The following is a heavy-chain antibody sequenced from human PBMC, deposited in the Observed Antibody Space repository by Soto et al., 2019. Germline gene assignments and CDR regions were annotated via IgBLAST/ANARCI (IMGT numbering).Heavy chain of an antibody. CDR2: IKSKTDGGTT. CDR3: TTGGDFDWLLYGMDV. D-gene: IGHD3-9*01. Sequence: GGSLRLSCAASGFTFSNAWMSWVRQAPGKGLEWVGRIKSKTDGGTTDYAAPVKGRFTISRDDSKNTLYLQMNRLKTEDTAVYYCTTGGDFDWLLYGMDVWGQGTTVTVSS. CDR1: GFTFSNAW. J-gene: IGHJ6*02. V-gene: IGHV3-15*01.